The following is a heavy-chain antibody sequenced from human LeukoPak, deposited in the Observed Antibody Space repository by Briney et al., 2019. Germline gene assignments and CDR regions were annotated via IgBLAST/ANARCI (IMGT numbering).Heavy chain of an antibody. Sequence: SQTLSLTCAISGDSVSSNSAAWNWIRQSPSRGLEWLGRTYYRSKWYNDYAVPVKSRITINPDTSKNQFSLQLNSVTPEDTAVYYCAREYDSSGYFPDYGMDVWGQGTTVTVSS. CDR2: TYYRSKWYN. D-gene: IGHD3-22*01. CDR3: AREYDSSGYFPDYGMDV. CDR1: GDSVSSNSAA. J-gene: IGHJ6*02. V-gene: IGHV6-1*01.